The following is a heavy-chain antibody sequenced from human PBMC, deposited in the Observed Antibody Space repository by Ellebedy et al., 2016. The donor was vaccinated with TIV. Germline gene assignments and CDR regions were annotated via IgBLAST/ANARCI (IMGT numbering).Heavy chain of an antibody. CDR3: AGYYSYYMDV. Sequence: GESLKISXAASGFTFSSYGMHWVRQAPGKGLEWVAVIWYDGSNKYYADSVKGRFTISRDNPKNTLYLQMNSLRAEDTAVYYCAGYYSYYMDVWGKGTTVIVSS. CDR1: GFTFSSYG. V-gene: IGHV3-33*01. J-gene: IGHJ6*03. CDR2: IWYDGSNK.